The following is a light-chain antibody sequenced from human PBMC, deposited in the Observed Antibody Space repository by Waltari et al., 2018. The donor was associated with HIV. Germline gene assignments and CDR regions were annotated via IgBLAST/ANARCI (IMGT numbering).Light chain of an antibody. V-gene: IGLV2-14*01. Sequence: QSALTQPASVSGSPGQSITISCIGSDIDIGIYDYISWYHHPPGRTPRLVVFNANSRPSGSAFRFAGSKSGNTASLTISGLQADDEGVYYCSSYVTGGSLLFGGGTQVTVL. CDR1: DIDIGIYDY. CDR2: NAN. J-gene: IGLJ3*02. CDR3: SSYVTGGSLL.